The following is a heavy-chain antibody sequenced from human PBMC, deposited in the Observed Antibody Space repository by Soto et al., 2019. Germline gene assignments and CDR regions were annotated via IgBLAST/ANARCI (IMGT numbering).Heavy chain of an antibody. CDR2: INAGNGNT. D-gene: IGHD3-10*01. Sequence: ASVKVSCKASGYTFPSYAMHWVRQAPGQRLEWMGWINAGNGNTKYSQKFQGRFTISRDDSKSIAYLQMNSLKTEDTAVYYCTRLPPENRGLDAFDIWGQGTMVTVSS. V-gene: IGHV1-3*01. CDR1: GYTFPSYA. CDR3: TRLPPENRGLDAFDI. J-gene: IGHJ3*02.